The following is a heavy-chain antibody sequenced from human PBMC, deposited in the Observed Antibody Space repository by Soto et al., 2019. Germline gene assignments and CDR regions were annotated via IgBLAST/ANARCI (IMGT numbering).Heavy chain of an antibody. CDR2: ISGSGGGT. J-gene: IGHJ6*02. D-gene: IGHD4-4*01. Sequence: GGSLRLSCAASGFTFSSYAMSWVRQAPGKGLEWVSAISGSGGGTYYADSVKGRFTISRDNSKNTLYLQMNSLRAEDTAVYYCAKGNSNYDFYYYYGMDVWGQGTTVTVSS. CDR3: AKGNSNYDFYYYYGMDV. V-gene: IGHV3-23*01. CDR1: GFTFSSYA.